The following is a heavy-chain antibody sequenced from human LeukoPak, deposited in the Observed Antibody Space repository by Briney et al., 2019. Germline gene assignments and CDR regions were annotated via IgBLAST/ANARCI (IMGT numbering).Heavy chain of an antibody. Sequence: GGSLRLSCAASGFTFSSYAMSWVRQAPGKGLEWVSAISGSGGSTYYADSVKGRFTISRDNSKNTLYLQMNSLRAEDTAVYYCAREGLLPSSYAYYGMDVWGQGTTVTVSS. J-gene: IGHJ6*02. CDR1: GFTFSSYA. CDR2: ISGSGGST. D-gene: IGHD2-15*01. V-gene: IGHV3-23*01. CDR3: AREGLLPSSYAYYGMDV.